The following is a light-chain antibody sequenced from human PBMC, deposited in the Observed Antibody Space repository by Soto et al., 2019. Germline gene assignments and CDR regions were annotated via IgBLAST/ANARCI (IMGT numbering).Light chain of an antibody. CDR3: QQRSIWPRT. CDR1: QSFSSY. Sequence: EIVLTHSPATLSLSPGERATLSCSASQSFSSYLAWYQQKPGQAPRLLIYDASNRATGIPARFSGSGSGTDFTLTNSSLEPEEFAGYYCQQRSIWPRTFGQGTKLEIK. CDR2: DAS. J-gene: IGKJ2*01. V-gene: IGKV3-11*01.